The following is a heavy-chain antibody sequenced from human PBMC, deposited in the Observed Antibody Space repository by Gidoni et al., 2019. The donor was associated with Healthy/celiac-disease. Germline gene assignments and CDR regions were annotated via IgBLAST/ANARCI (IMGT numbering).Heavy chain of an antibody. Sequence: QVQLVQSGAEVKKPGASVKVSCKASGGTFRSYAISWVRQAPGQGREWMGWIIYIFGPANYAQKCQGRVTITADESTRTAYMELSSLRSEDTAVYYCARGTVNTNYYYYYYMDVWGKGTTVTVSS. D-gene: IGHD4-17*01. CDR3: ARGTVNTNYYYYYYMDV. V-gene: IGHV1-69*01. CDR1: GGTFRSYA. J-gene: IGHJ6*03. CDR2: IIYIFGPA.